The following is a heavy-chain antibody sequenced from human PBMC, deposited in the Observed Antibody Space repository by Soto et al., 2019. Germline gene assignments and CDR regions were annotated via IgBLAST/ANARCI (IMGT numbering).Heavy chain of an antibody. CDR3: ARLPNKSPQN. V-gene: IGHV3-74*01. J-gene: IGHJ1*01. CDR2: ISTDASST. Sequence: EVQLVESGGGLVQPGGSLRLSCAASGFTFSSYWMHWVRQAPGKGLVWVSSISTDASSTSYADPVKGRFTISRDNAKNTLYLQMNSVRDEDTAVYYCARLPNKSPQNWGQGTLVIVSP. CDR1: GFTFSSYW.